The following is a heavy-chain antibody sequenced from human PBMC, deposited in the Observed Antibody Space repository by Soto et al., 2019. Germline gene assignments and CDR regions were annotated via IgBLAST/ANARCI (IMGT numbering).Heavy chain of an antibody. CDR2: VYFSRST. V-gene: IGHV4-39*01. D-gene: IGHD2-21*02. Sequence: SETLSLTCIVSGGSINNNYYYWGWVRRPPGKGLEWIGSVYFSRSTYYNPSLKSRITISVDTSKNQFSLKLSSVTATDTAVYYCARHPVTATSGVDSWGQGTLVTVSS. J-gene: IGHJ4*02. CDR3: ARHPVTATSGVDS. CDR1: GGSINNNYYY.